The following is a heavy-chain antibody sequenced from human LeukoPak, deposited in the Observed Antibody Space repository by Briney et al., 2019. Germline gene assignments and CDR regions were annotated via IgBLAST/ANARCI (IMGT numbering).Heavy chain of an antibody. V-gene: IGHV4-59*01. CDR2: IYYSGST. D-gene: IGHD3-22*01. Sequence: SETLSLTCTVSGGSISSYHWSWIRQPPRKGLECIGYIYYSGSTHYNPSLKSRVTISVDTSKNQFSLKLSSVTAADTAVYFCARARNYYDSSDYYFEGDAFDIWGQGTMVSVSS. J-gene: IGHJ3*02. CDR3: ARARNYYDSSDYYFEGDAFDI. CDR1: GGSISSYH.